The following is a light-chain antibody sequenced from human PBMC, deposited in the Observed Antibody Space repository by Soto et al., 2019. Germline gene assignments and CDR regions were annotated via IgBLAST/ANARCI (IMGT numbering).Light chain of an antibody. J-gene: IGKJ1*01. Sequence: DIQMTQSPSSLSASVGDRFTITCRASQSISSYLNWYQQKPGKAPKLLIYAASSLQSGVPSRFSGSGSGTDFTLTISSLQPEDFATYYCQQSYSTLWTFGRGTKVDI. V-gene: IGKV1-39*01. CDR1: QSISSY. CDR2: AAS. CDR3: QQSYSTLWT.